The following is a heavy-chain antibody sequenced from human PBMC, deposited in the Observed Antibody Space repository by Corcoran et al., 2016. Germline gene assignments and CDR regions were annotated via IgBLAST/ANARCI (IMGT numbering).Heavy chain of an antibody. CDR3: ARDRRYDFWSGYFDYYYGMDV. Sequence: QVQLVQSGAEVKKPGASVKVSCKASGYTFTSYYMHWVRQAPGQGLEWMGIINPSGGSTSYAQKFQGRVTMTRDTSTSTVYMELSSLRSEDTAVYSCARDRRYDFWSGYFDYYYGMDVWGQGTTVTVSS. V-gene: IGHV1-46*01. CDR2: INPSGGST. CDR1: GYTFTSYY. J-gene: IGHJ6*02. D-gene: IGHD3-3*01.